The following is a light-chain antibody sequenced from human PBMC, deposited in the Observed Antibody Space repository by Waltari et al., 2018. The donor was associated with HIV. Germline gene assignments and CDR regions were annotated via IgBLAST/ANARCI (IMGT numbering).Light chain of an antibody. J-gene: IGKJ4*01. V-gene: IGKV3-15*01. Sequence: LVMTQSPATLSVSPGERATLSCRASQSVSSNLAWYQQKLGQAPRLLIYGASTRATGIPARFSGSGSGTEFTLIISSLQSEDFAVYYCQEYNKWPPVLTFGGGTKVDLK. CDR1: QSVSSN. CDR2: GAS. CDR3: QEYNKWPPVLT.